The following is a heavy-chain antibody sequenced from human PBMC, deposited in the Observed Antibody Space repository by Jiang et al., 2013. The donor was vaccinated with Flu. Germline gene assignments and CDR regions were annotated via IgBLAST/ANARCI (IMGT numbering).Heavy chain of an antibody. CDR3: ARLGFNYQENAGTLGYFNF. D-gene: IGHD6-13*01. Sequence: GAEVKKPGSSVKVSCKASGGIFSNYGIVWVRQAPGQGLEWMGGTIPLFHTENYAQKFQGRIKITADESTNTVYMELSSLRSEDTAVYYCARLGFNYQENAGTLGYFNFWGQGTQVTVSS. J-gene: IGHJ4*02. V-gene: IGHV1-69*01. CDR2: TIPLFHTE. CDR1: GGIFSNYG.